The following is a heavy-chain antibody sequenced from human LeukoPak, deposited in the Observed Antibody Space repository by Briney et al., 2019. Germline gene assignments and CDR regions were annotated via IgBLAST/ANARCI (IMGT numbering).Heavy chain of an antibody. CDR2: IYYSGST. CDR1: GGSISRGDYY. V-gene: IGHV4-31*03. J-gene: IGHJ5*02. CDR3: ARVARYSSSWYWFDP. D-gene: IGHD6-13*01. Sequence: SETLSLTCTVSGGSISRGDYYWSWIRQHPGKGLEWIGYIYYSGSTYYNPSLKSRVTISVDTSKNQFSLNLSSVTAADTAVYYCARVARYSSSWYWFDPWGQGILVTVSS.